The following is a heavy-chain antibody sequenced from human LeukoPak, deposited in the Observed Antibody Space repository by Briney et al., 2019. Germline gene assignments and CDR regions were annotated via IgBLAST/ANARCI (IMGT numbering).Heavy chain of an antibody. CDR2: IYNGGST. J-gene: IGHJ4*02. CDR3: ARVETNTVWAMDY. D-gene: IGHD2-21*02. CDR1: GGSISSYY. V-gene: IGHV4-59*08. Sequence: PSETLSLTCTVSGGSISSYYWSWIRQPPGKGLEWIGYIYNGGSTNYNPSLKSRVTTSVGTSKNQFSLKLRSVTAADTAVYYCARVETNTVWAMDYWGQGTLVTVSS.